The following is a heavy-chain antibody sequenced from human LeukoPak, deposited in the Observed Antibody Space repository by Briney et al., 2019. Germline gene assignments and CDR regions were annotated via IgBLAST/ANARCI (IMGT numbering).Heavy chain of an antibody. J-gene: IGHJ4*02. CDR3: ARSQPQRGSYRYYLTY. CDR2: MYYSGNS. Sequence: PSETLSLTCSVSGVSVGSAGYYWTWIRQPPGKGLEWIGYMYYSGNSNYNPFLKSRVTMSLDPSKNRFSLKLSSVTAADTAVSYCARSQPQRGSYRYYLTYWAQGTLVTVPS. V-gene: IGHV4-61*08. CDR1: GVSVGSAGYY. D-gene: IGHD1-26*01.